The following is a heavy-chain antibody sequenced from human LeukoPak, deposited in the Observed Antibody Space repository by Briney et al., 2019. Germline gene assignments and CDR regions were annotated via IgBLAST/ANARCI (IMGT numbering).Heavy chain of an antibody. J-gene: IGHJ4*02. CDR2: INPSGGST. D-gene: IGHD3-10*01. V-gene: IGHV1-46*01. CDR3: ASTPYFYGSGSYYNLRY. Sequence: ASVKVSCKASGYTFTSYYMHWVRQAPGQGLEWMGIINPSGGSTSYAQKFQGRVTMTRDTSTSTVYMELSSLRSDDTAVYYCASTPYFYGSGSYYNLRYWGQGTLVTVSS. CDR1: GYTFTSYY.